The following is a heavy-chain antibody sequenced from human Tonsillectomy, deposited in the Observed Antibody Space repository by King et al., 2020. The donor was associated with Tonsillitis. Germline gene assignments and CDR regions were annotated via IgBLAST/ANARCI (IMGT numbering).Heavy chain of an antibody. CDR2: MSYDGRNQ. Sequence: VQLVESGGGVVQPGRSLRLSCAASGFTFSSYAMHWVRQAPGKGLEWVAVMSYDGRNQYYADSVKGRFTISRDNSKNTLSLHMNSLRAEDTAVYYCATDQEDIVVVPAASSYFDSWGQGTLVTVSS. CDR1: GFTFSSYA. J-gene: IGHJ4*02. CDR3: ATDQEDIVVVPAASSYFDS. V-gene: IGHV3-30-3*01. D-gene: IGHD2-2*01.